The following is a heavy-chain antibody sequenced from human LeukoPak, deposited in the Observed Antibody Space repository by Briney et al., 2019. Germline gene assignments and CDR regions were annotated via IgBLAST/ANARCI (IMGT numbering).Heavy chain of an antibody. CDR2: INPNSGGT. CDR3: ARDDCSGGSCYYY. V-gene: IGHV1-2*06. D-gene: IGHD2-15*01. CDR1: GYTFTGYY. J-gene: IGHJ4*02. Sequence: AXXKVSCKASGYTFTGYYMHWVRQAPGQGLEWMGRINPNSGGTNYAQKFQGRVTMTRDTSISTAYMELSRLRSDDTAVYYCARDDCSGGSCYYYWGQGTLVTVSS.